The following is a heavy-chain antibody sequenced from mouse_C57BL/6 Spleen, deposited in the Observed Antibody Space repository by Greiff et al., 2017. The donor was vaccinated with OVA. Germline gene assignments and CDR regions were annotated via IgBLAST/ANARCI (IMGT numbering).Heavy chain of an antibody. V-gene: IGHV1-52*01. D-gene: IGHD1-1*01. CDR3: ARDNYYGSSPWYFDV. CDR2: IDPSDSET. CDR1: GYTFTSYW. Sequence: VQLQQPGAELVRPGSSVKLSCKASGYTFTSYWMHWVKQRPIQGLEWIGNIDPSDSETHYNQKFKDKATLTVDKSSSTAYMQLSSLTSEDSAVYYCARDNYYGSSPWYFDVWGTGTTVTVSS. J-gene: IGHJ1*03.